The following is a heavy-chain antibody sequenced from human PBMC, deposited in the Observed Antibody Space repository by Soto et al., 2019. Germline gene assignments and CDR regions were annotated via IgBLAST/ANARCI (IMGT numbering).Heavy chain of an antibody. D-gene: IGHD4-4*01. V-gene: IGHV1-18*01. CDR3: ARASTEMDYYYYYYMDV. CDR2: ISAYNGNT. CDR1: GYTFTSYG. J-gene: IGHJ6*03. Sequence: GASVKVSCKASGYTFTSYGISWVRQAPGQGLEWMGWISAYNGNTNYAQKLRGRVTMTTDTSTSTAYMELRSLRSDDTAVYYCARASTEMDYYYYYYMDVWGKGTTVTVSS.